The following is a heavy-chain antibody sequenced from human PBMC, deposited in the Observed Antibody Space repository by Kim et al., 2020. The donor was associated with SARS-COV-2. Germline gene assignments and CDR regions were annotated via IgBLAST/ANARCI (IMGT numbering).Heavy chain of an antibody. CDR1: GFTFSSYA. Sequence: GGSLILSCAASGFTFSSYAMSWVRQAPGKGLEWVSAISGSGGSTYYADSVKGRFTISRDNSKNTLYLQMNSLRAEDTAVYYCAKDGDGSGSYYKNYWGQGTLVTVSS. D-gene: IGHD3-10*01. CDR2: ISGSGGST. J-gene: IGHJ4*02. CDR3: AKDGDGSGSYYKNY. V-gene: IGHV3-23*01.